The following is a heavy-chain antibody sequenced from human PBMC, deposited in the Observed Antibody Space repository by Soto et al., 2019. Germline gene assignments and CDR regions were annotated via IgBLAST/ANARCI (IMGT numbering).Heavy chain of an antibody. CDR1: GFTFTNYF. J-gene: IGHJ6*02. CDR3: ARGDGRGSSGFYYYYGMDV. D-gene: IGHD6-25*01. Sequence: QVQLVQSGAEVKKPGASVKVSCKASGFTFTNYFFHWVRQAPRQGLEWRGIISPYDGSPNYVQSLQGRVTMTSDTSTSTVYMELSSLRSEDTAVYYCARGDGRGSSGFYYYYGMDVWGHVTTVTVSS. V-gene: IGHV1-46*01. CDR2: ISPYDGSP.